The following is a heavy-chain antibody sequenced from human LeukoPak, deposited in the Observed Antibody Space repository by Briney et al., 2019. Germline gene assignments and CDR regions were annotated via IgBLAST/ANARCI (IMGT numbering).Heavy chain of an antibody. J-gene: IGHJ4*02. CDR3: ARADVSAARPGY. CDR2: ISAYNGNT. Sequence: ASVKVSCEASGYTFTNYGISWVRQAPGQGLEWMGWISAYNGNTNYTQKLQGRVTMTTDTSTSTAYMELRSLRSDDTAVYYCARADVSAARPGYWGQGTLVTVSS. D-gene: IGHD6-6*01. V-gene: IGHV1-18*01. CDR1: GYTFTNYG.